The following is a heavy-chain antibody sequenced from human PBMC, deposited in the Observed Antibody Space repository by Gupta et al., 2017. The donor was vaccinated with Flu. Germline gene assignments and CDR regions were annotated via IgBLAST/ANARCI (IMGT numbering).Heavy chain of an antibody. CDR2: IKSNSDGETT. V-gene: IGHV3-15*01. J-gene: IGHJ4*02. CDR3: TTDPLRTGFDY. Sequence: VHQAPGKGLEWVGRIKSNSDGETTDYAAAMKGRFTISRDDSKNTLYLQMNSLKTEDTAVYYCTTDPLRTGFDYWGQGTLVTVSS.